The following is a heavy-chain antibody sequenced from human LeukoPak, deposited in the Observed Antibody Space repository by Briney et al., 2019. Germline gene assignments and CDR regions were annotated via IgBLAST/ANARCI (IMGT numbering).Heavy chain of an antibody. Sequence: GASVKVSCKASGYTFTSYDINWVRQATGQGVEWMGWMNTNSGNTGYAQKFQGRVTMTRNTTISTAYMELSSLRSEDTAVYYCAREAGHSGGSYFDYWGEGTLVTVSS. D-gene: IGHD1-26*01. V-gene: IGHV1-8*01. CDR2: MNTNSGNT. J-gene: IGHJ4*02. CDR3: AREAGHSGGSYFDY. CDR1: GYTFTSYD.